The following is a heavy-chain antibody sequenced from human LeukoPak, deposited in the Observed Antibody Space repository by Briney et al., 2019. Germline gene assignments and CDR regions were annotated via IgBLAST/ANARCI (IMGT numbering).Heavy chain of an antibody. D-gene: IGHD6-13*01. V-gene: IGHV3-33*08. CDR1: GFTFSSYS. J-gene: IGHJ6*02. CDR2: IWYDGSNK. CDR3: ARYIAAAGTGYYYYYGMDV. Sequence: GGSLRLSCAASGFTFSSYSMNWVRQAPGKGLEWVAVIWYDGSNKYYADSVKGRFTISRDNSKNTLYLQMNSLRAEDTAVYYCARYIAAAGTGYYYYYGMDVWGQETTVTVSS.